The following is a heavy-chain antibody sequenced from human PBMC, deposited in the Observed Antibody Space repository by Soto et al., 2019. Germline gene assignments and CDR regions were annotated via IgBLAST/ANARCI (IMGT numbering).Heavy chain of an antibody. V-gene: IGHV3-23*01. CDR2: ISGSGGST. J-gene: IGHJ4*02. CDR1: GFTFSSYA. Sequence: GGSLRLSCAASGFTFSSYAMSWVRQAPGKGLEWVSAISGSGGSTYYADSVKGRFTISRDNSKNTLYLQKNSLRAEDTAVYYCAKDKFNHISPHDYWGQGTLVTVSS. CDR3: AKDKFNHISPHDY.